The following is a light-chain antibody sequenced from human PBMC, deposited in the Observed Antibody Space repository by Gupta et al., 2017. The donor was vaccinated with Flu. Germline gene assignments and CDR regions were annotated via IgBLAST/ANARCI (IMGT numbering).Light chain of an antibody. CDR3: QRDDSLWT. CDR2: KAS. Sequence: DIQMTQSPSTLSASVGDRVTITCRANQSISSWLAWYQQKPGKVPKLLIYKASNLESGVPSRFSGSGSGTEFTLTISSLQPDDFATYYCQRDDSLWTFGQGTRVEIK. J-gene: IGKJ1*01. CDR1: QSISSW. V-gene: IGKV1-5*03.